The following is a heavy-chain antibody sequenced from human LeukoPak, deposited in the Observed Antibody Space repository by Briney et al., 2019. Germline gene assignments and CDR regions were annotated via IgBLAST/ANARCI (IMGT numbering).Heavy chain of an antibody. J-gene: IGHJ4*02. CDR2: IYYSGST. V-gene: IGHV4-39*01. CDR1: GGSISSSSYY. Sequence: SETLSLTCTVSGGSISSSSYYWDWIRQPPGKGLEWIGSIYYSGSTYYNPSLKSRVTISVDTSKNQFSLKLSSVTAADTAVYYCASNQGDDSSGYYGYWGQGTLVTVSS. CDR3: ASNQGDDSSGYYGY. D-gene: IGHD3-22*01.